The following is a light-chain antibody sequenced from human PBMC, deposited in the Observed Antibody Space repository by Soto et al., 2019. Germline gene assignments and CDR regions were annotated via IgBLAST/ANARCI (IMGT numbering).Light chain of an antibody. CDR1: SSDIGSYRF. CDR3: SSFTTTPSYV. CDR2: DVN. Sequence: QSVLTQPASVSGSPGQSITISCTGTSSDIGSYRFVSWYQQHPGKAPKLIIYDVNNRPSGISDRFSGSKSVNTASLTISGLQAEDEADYYCSSFTTTPSYVFGTGTKVTVL. V-gene: IGLV2-14*01. J-gene: IGLJ1*01.